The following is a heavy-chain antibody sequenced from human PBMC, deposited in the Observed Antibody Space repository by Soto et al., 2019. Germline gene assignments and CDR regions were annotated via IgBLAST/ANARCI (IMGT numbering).Heavy chain of an antibody. CDR1: GGSISSYD. CDR3: ARRRFVDYSDYALDY. Sequence: SETLSLTCTVSGGSISSYDWSWIRQPAGKGLEWIGRIYTSGSTNYNPSLKSRVTMSAVTSKNQFYLKLRPVTAAKPAVSYCARRRFVDYSDYALDYWGQGTLVTVSS. J-gene: IGHJ4*02. V-gene: IGHV4-4*07. D-gene: IGHD4-17*01. CDR2: IYTSGST.